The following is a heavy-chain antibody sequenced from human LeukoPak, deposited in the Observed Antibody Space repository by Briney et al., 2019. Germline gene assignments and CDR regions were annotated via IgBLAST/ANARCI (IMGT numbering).Heavy chain of an antibody. Sequence: PSETLPLTCTASGVSVSSGSYYWSWIGQAPGQGLEWIGYIYYSGSTNYNPSLKSRVTISVDTSKNQFSLKLSSVTAADTAVYYCAPGVFDWLGGFDPWGQGTLVTVSS. D-gene: IGHD3-9*01. CDR3: APGVFDWLGGFDP. V-gene: IGHV4-61*01. CDR1: GVSVSSGSYY. CDR2: IYYSGST. J-gene: IGHJ5*02.